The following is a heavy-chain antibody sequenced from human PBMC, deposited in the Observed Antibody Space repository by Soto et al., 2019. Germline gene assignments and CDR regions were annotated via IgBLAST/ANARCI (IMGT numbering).Heavy chain of an antibody. CDR2: IMRSCYRV. J-gene: IGHJ5*02. CDR3: ARDRAMMSYFDP. Sequence: AGRCRRPSWALCAFTSTTYATSCDRQAPGKGLEWVSSIMRSCYRVFYAEAVKGRVSISRDNSKKTVYLEMNSLRAEDTAIYFCARDRAMMSYFDPWGQGTQVTVSS. D-gene: IGHD3-22*01. CDR1: AFTSTTYA. V-gene: IGHV3-23*01.